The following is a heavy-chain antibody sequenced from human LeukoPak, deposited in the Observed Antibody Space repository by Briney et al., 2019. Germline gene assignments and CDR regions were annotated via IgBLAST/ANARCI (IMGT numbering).Heavy chain of an antibody. CDR1: GFTFNSYW. CDR3: ARLGPASSGWPESFDY. CDR2: IKRDGSEK. J-gene: IGHJ4*02. D-gene: IGHD6-19*01. Sequence: GGSLRLSCAASGFTFNSYWMNWDRQAPGKGLEWVANIKRDGSEKYYVDSVKGRFTISRDNAKNSLDLQMNSLRVEDTAVYYCARLGPASSGWPESFDYWGQGTLVTVSS. V-gene: IGHV3-7*03.